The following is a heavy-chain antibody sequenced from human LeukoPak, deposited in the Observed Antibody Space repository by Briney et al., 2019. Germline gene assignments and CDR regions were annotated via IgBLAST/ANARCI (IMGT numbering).Heavy chain of an antibody. CDR1: GGSINNSPYY. J-gene: IGHJ4*02. CDR3: AKVISGADCFFDY. Sequence: SETLSLTCTVSGGSINNSPYYWGWIRQPPGKGLEWIGTIYYSGTTYYNPSLNGRVTISVDTSKNHFSLKLNSVTAADTAVYYCAKVISGADCFFDYWGQGTLVTVSS. CDR2: IYYSGTT. V-gene: IGHV4-39*07. D-gene: IGHD2-21*01.